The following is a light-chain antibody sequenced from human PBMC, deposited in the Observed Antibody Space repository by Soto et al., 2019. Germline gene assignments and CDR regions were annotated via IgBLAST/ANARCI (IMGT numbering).Light chain of an antibody. CDR3: QQRTNGLT. J-gene: IGKJ4*01. V-gene: IGKV3-11*01. CDR1: QSVSSH. CDR2: DAS. Sequence: EIVLTQSPATLSLSPGERATLSCRASQSVSSHLAWYQQKPGQAPRLLIYDASSRATGIPARFSGSGSGTDFTLTISSLEPEDFAVYYCQQRTNGLTFGGGTKVEIK.